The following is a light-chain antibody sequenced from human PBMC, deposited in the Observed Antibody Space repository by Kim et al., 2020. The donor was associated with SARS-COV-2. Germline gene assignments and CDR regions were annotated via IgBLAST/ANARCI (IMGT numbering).Light chain of an antibody. V-gene: IGLV1-51*01. Sequence: GQKVTISCSGITSNIGNNYVSWYQQLPGTAPKPLIYDNNKRPSGIPDRFSGSKSGTSATLGITGLQAGDEADYFCGTWDTSLFTVVFGGGTQLTVL. CDR2: DNN. CDR1: TSNIGNNY. CDR3: GTWDTSLFTVV. J-gene: IGLJ2*01.